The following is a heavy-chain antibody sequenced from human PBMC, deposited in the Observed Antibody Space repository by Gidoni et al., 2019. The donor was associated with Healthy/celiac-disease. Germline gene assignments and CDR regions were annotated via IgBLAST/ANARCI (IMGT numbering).Heavy chain of an antibody. D-gene: IGHD2-2*01. V-gene: IGHV3-11*01. CDR3: ARGYCSSTSCYPLYYYGMDV. J-gene: IGHJ6*02. CDR2: ISSSGSTI. Sequence: QVQLVESGGGLVKPGGSLSLSCAASGFTFSDYYMSWIRQAPGQGLEWVSYISSSGSTIYYADSVKGRFTISRDNAKNSLYLQMNSLRAEDTAVYYCARGYCSSTSCYPLYYYGMDVWGQGTTVTVSS. CDR1: GFTFSDYY.